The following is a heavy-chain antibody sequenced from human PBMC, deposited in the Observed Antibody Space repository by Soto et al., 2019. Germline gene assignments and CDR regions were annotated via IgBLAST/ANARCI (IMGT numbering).Heavy chain of an antibody. CDR1: GGSISSGGYY. CDR2: IYYSGST. CDR3: ARTSYDSSGTADDP. J-gene: IGHJ5*02. Sequence: QVQLQESGPGLVKPSQTLSLTCTVSGGSISSGGYYWIWIRQHPGKGLEWIGYIYYSGSTYYNPSLKSRVNISVDTSKNQFSLKLSSVTAADTAVYYCARTSYDSSGTADDPWGQGTLVTVSS. D-gene: IGHD3-22*01. V-gene: IGHV4-31*03.